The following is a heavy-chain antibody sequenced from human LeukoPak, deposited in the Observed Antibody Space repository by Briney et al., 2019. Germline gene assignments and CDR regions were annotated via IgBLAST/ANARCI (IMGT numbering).Heavy chain of an antibody. D-gene: IGHD4-11*01. J-gene: IGHJ6*03. Sequence: AETLSLTCAVYGVSFSGYDWSGIRQPPGKGLEWIGEINHSGSTNYNASPKSRVTILSETTKNHFPLKLSSVTAADTAVYYCARGIGNAYSNYIYYYSYYMDVWGKGTTVTVSS. CDR1: GVSFSGYD. V-gene: IGHV4-34*01. CDR3: ARGIGNAYSNYIYYYSYYMDV. CDR2: INHSGST.